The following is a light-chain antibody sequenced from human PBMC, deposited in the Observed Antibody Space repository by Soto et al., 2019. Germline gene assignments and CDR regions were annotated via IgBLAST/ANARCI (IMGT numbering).Light chain of an antibody. J-gene: IGKJ3*01. CDR3: QQYNSYPLT. CDR2: KAS. V-gene: IGKV1-5*03. Sequence: DIQMTQSPSTLSASVGDRVTITCRASQSISSWLAWYQQKPGKAPKLLIYKASSLESGVPSRFSGSGSGTEFTLTISSLPPDDFATYYCQQYNSYPLTFGPGTKVDIK. CDR1: QSISSW.